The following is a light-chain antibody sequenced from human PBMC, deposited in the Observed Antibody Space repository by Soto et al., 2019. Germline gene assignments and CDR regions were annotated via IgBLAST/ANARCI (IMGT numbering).Light chain of an antibody. CDR3: QQRISWPPT. V-gene: IGKV3-11*01. J-gene: IGKJ5*01. CDR2: DAS. Sequence: EIVLTQSPATLSLSPGERATLSCRASQSVGIYLAWYQQKPGQAPRLLIYDASNRATGIPARFSGSGSGADFTLTISGLEPDDFAVYYCQQRISWPPTFGQGTRLEIK. CDR1: QSVGIY.